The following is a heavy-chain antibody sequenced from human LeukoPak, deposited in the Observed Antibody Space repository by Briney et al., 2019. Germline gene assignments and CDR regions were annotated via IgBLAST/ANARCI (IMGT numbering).Heavy chain of an antibody. CDR1: GFTFNNYA. CDR3: ARDKGGYYYDSSGFDY. V-gene: IGHV3-30-3*01. Sequence: GRSLRLSCAASGFTFNNYAMQWVRQAPGKGLEWVAVISYDGNKKYYANSVKGRFTISRDNSKNTLYLQMNSLRTEDTAVYYCARDKGGYYYDSSGFDYWGQGTLVTVSS. CDR2: ISYDGNKK. D-gene: IGHD3-22*01. J-gene: IGHJ4*02.